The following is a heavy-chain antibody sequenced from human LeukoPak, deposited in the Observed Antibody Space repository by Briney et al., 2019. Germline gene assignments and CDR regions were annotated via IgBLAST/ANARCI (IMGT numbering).Heavy chain of an antibody. CDR3: AKDYSDSRVGDVFLEY. Sequence: GGSLRLSCAASGLTFSNYAMSWFRQAPGKGLEWVSGITSGFTPLYADSVKGRFTISRDNSKSTFRLQMNSLRAEDTAVYYCAKDYSDSRVGDVFLEYWGQGTLVTVSS. D-gene: IGHD1-26*01. V-gene: IGHV3-23*01. CDR2: ITSGFTP. J-gene: IGHJ4*02. CDR1: GLTFSNYA.